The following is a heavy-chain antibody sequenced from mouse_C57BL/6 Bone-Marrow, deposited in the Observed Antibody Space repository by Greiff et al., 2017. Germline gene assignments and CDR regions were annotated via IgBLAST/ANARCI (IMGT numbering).Heavy chain of an antibody. CDR1: GYTFTSYW. CDR3: ARYYGSEGFAY. CDR2: IHPTSGST. Sequence: QVQLQQPGAELVKPGASVKLSCTASGYTFTSYWMHWVKQRPGQGLEWIGMIHPTSGSTNYNEKFKSKATLTVDTSSSTAYMQLSSLTSEDSAVYYCARYYGSEGFAYWGQGTLVTVSA. V-gene: IGHV1-64*01. J-gene: IGHJ3*01. D-gene: IGHD1-1*01.